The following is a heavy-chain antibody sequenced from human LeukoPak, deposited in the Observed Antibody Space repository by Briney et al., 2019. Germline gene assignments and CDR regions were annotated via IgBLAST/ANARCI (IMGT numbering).Heavy chain of an antibody. CDR2: ISWNSGSI. CDR3: ASDTATFDY. D-gene: IGHD5-18*01. V-gene: IGHV3-9*01. Sequence: GGSLRLSCAASGFTFDDYAMHWVRQAPGKGLEWVSGISWNSGSIGYADSVKGRFTISRDNAKNSLYLQMNSLRAEDTAVYYCASDTATFDYWGQGTLVTVSS. J-gene: IGHJ4*02. CDR1: GFTFDDYA.